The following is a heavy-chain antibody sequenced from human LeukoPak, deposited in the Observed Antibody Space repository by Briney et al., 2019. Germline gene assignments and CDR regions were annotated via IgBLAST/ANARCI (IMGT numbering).Heavy chain of an antibody. D-gene: IGHD6-13*01. V-gene: IGHV3-53*01. CDR1: GFTVSSNY. CDR3: ARDPGDIAAAGPTNWFDP. J-gene: IGHJ5*02. Sequence: PGGSLRLSCAASGFTVSSNYMSWVRQAPGKGLEWVSVIYSGGSTYYADSVKGRFTISRDNSKNTLYLQMNSLRAEDTAVYYCARDPGDIAAAGPTNWFDPWGQGTLVTVSS. CDR2: IYSGGST.